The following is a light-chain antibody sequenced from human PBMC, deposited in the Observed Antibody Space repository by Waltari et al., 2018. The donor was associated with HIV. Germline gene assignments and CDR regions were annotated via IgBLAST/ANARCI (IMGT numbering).Light chain of an antibody. Sequence: HSALTQPRSVSGSPGPSVPIPCAGSSSGVGSHGYVPWYHQTSGKAPQLIIYDVNTRPSGVPPRFSGAKSGDTASLTISGLQAEDEGDFYCCSYGGSWSFVFGGGTRVTVL. CDR1: SSGVGSHGY. CDR3: CSYGGSWSFV. CDR2: DVN. J-gene: IGLJ2*01. V-gene: IGLV2-11*01.